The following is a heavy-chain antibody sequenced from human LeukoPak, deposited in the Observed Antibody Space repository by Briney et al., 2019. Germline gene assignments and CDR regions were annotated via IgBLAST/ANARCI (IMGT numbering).Heavy chain of an antibody. J-gene: IGHJ3*02. CDR1: GYTFTRYY. CDR2: INPSGGST. CDR3: ARASMSHAFDI. V-gene: IGHV1-46*01. Sequence: ASVKVSCKASGYTFTRYYMQWVRQAPGQGLEWMGIINPSGGSTSYAQKFQGRVTMTRDTSTSTVYMELSSLRSEDTAVYYCARASMSHAFDIWGQGTMVTVSS.